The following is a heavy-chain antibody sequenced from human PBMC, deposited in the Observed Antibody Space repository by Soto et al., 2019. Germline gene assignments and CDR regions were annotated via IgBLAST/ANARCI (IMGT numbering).Heavy chain of an antibody. Sequence: EVQLLESGGGLVQPGGSLRLSCAASGFTFNNYAMGWVRQAPGKGLEWVSAITASGDDTYYIDSVKGRFTISRDNSKSTLYLQMSSLRAEDTAIYYCAKLGSSSWSPHYYFDYWGQGTLVTVSS. J-gene: IGHJ4*02. CDR2: ITASGDDT. D-gene: IGHD2-2*01. CDR3: AKLGSSSWSPHYYFDY. V-gene: IGHV3-23*01. CDR1: GFTFNNYA.